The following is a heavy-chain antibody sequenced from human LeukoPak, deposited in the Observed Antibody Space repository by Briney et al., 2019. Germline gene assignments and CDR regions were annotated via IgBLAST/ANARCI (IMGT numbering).Heavy chain of an antibody. CDR2: INHSGST. Sequence: SETLSLACAVYGGSFSGYYWNWIRQPPGKGLEWIGEINHSGSTNYNPSLKSRVTILVDTSKNQFSLKVTSVTAADTAVYYCARGYCSGGSCYPLKSIYYYYMDVWGEGTTVTFSS. J-gene: IGHJ6*03. D-gene: IGHD2-15*01. CDR1: GGSFSGYY. CDR3: ARGYCSGGSCYPLKSIYYYYMDV. V-gene: IGHV4-34*01.